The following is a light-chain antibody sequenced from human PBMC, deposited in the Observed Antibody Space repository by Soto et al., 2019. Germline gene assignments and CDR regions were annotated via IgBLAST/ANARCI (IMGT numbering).Light chain of an antibody. Sequence: DIQMTQSPSTLSASVGDSVTITCRASQSIFSWLAWYQQRPGKAPRLLIYKASFLESGVPSRFSGSGSETEFTLTISNLQPDDFATYYCQQYYDYSTFGQGTKVDIK. CDR3: QQYYDYST. CDR2: KAS. J-gene: IGKJ1*01. CDR1: QSIFSW. V-gene: IGKV1-5*03.